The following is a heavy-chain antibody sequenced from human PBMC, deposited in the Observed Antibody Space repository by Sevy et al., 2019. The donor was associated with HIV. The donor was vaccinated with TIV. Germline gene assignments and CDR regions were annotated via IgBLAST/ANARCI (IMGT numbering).Heavy chain of an antibody. CDR2: IWNDGSNK. D-gene: IGHD6-19*01. CDR1: GFTFSTYG. CDR3: ARDMGLAVAPDY. J-gene: IGHJ4*02. Sequence: GGSLSLSCAASGFTFSTYGMHWVRQAPGKGLEWVALIWNDGSNKYYSDSVRGRFTISRDNSKNTLYLQMNSLRADDTAVYYCARDMGLAVAPDYWGQGTLVTVSS. V-gene: IGHV3-33*01.